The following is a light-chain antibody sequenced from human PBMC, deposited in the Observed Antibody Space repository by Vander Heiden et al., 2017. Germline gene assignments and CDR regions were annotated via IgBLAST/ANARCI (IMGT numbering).Light chain of an antibody. V-gene: IGKV4-1*01. CDR2: WAS. Sequence: DIVLTQSPDSLALSLGDSATINCTSSQRILYSSKNKDCLAWFQQKPGQPPKLLIYWASTRESGVPDRFTGSGSGTDFTLTISSLQAADVAVYYGQQYYSIPSFGKGTKVEIK. CDR3: QQYYSIPS. CDR1: QRILYSSKNKDC. J-gene: IGKJ1*01.